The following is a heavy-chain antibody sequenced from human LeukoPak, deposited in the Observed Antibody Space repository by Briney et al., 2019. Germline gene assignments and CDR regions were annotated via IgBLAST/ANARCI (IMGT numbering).Heavy chain of an antibody. CDR1: GYTFTSYG. J-gene: IGHJ4*02. CDR2: ISAYNGNT. D-gene: IGHD3-9*01. Sequence: GTSVKVSCKASGYTFTSYGISWVQQAPGQGLEWMGWISAYNGNTNYAQKLQGRVTMTTDTSTSTAYMELRSLRSDDTAVYYCAREGPYFDSQEPFDYWGQGTLVTVSS. V-gene: IGHV1-18*01. CDR3: AREGPYFDSQEPFDY.